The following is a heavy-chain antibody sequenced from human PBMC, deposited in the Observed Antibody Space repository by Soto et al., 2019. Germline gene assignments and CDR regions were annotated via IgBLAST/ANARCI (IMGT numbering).Heavy chain of an antibody. J-gene: IGHJ5*02. CDR1: GYTFTDFY. CDR2: INPNSGGT. CDR3: ARGARYWFDP. V-gene: IGHV1-2*04. Sequence: QVQLVQSGAEVKKPGASVKVSCKASGYTFTDFYIHWVRQAPGQGLEWMGWINPNSGGTNYAQNSRGWVTMTSDTSISTAYMELTNLRSDDTAVYYCARGARYWFDPWGQGTLVTVSS.